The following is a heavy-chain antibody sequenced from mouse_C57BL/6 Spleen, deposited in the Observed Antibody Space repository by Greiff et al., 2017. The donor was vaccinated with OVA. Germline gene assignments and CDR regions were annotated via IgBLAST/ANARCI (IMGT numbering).Heavy chain of an antibody. CDR3: ARKDYGSGFDY. J-gene: IGHJ2*01. CDR1: GYTFTDYY. V-gene: IGHV1-19*01. CDR2: INPYNGGT. Sequence: EVKLVESGPVLVKPGASVKMSCKASGYTFTDYYMNWVKQSHGKSLEWIGVINPYNGGTSYNQKFKGKATLTVDKSSSTAYMELNSLTSEDSAVYYCARKDYGSGFDYWGQGTTLTVSS. D-gene: IGHD1-1*01.